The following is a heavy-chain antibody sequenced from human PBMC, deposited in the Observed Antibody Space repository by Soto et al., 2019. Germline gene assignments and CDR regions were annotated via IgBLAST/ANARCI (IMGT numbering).Heavy chain of an antibody. CDR3: AREREARHYESSGSALDD. Sequence: QVQLVQSGAEVSQPGASMKVSCEASGYTFMYYGLSWVRQTPGQGLEWIGWISPYNDNTNLAQTFQGRVTLTTDTSTSPAYMEVRSLRSDDTALYYCAREREARHYESSGSALDDWGQGTMVTVSS. V-gene: IGHV1-18*04. CDR1: GYTFMYYG. D-gene: IGHD3-22*01. CDR2: ISPYNDNT. J-gene: IGHJ4*02.